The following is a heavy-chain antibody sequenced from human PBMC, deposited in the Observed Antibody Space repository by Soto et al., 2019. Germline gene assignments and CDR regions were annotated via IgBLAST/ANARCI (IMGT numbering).Heavy chain of an antibody. CDR1: GFSLSTSGVG. CDR3: AHSGAVAGPLDAEYFQH. J-gene: IGHJ1*01. Sequence: QITLKESGPTLVKPTQTLTLTCTFSGFSLSTSGVGVGWIRQPPGKALEWLALIYWDDDKRYSPSLKSRLTNTKDTSKNQVVLTMTNMDPVDTATYYCAHSGAVAGPLDAEYFQHWGQGTLVTVSS. D-gene: IGHD6-19*01. V-gene: IGHV2-5*02. CDR2: IYWDDDK.